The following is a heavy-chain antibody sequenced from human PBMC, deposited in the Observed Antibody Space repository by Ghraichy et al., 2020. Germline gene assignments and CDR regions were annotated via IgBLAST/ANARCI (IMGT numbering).Heavy chain of an antibody. V-gene: IGHV3-7*01. J-gene: IGHJ3*02. Sequence: GSLNISCTASGFSFSGSWMSWVRQAPGKVPEWVADINQDGSEEFYVDSVKGRFSAFRDNAKNSFYLQMNYLRAEDTAVYYCARDPKNGALDIWGQGTMVTVSS. D-gene: IGHD4-17*01. CDR2: INQDGSEE. CDR1: GFSFSGSW. CDR3: ARDPKNGALDI.